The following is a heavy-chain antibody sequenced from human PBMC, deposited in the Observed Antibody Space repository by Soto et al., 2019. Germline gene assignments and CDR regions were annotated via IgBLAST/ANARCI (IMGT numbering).Heavy chain of an antibody. D-gene: IGHD5-12*01. CDR3: VHRGRRSGFGRDDWFDP. V-gene: IGHV2-5*02. CDR2: IYWDGST. Sequence: QITLRESGPTLVKPTQTLTLTCTFSGFSLATSPVAVGWIRQPPGRALEWLAIIYWDGSTHYFTALNSRLTSTKDTSKNQVVLITTNMDPVDTATYSCVHRGRRSGFGRDDWFDPWGQGTLVTVSS. CDR1: GFSLATSPVA. J-gene: IGHJ5*02.